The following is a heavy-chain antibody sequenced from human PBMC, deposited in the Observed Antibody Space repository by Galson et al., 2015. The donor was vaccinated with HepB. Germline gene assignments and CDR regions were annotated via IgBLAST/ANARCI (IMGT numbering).Heavy chain of an antibody. CDR2: VFYSGST. D-gene: IGHD3-9*01. CDR3: ARVLRRTWIRGTPGAFDI. Sequence: SETLSLTCTVSGDSVSSGSFYWSWIRQPPGKGLEWIGYVFYSGSTSYNPSLKSRLTISVDMSKNQFSLNLISVTAADTALYYCARVLRRTWIRGTPGAFDIWGQGALVAVSS. V-gene: IGHV4-61*01. J-gene: IGHJ3*02. CDR1: GDSVSSGSFY.